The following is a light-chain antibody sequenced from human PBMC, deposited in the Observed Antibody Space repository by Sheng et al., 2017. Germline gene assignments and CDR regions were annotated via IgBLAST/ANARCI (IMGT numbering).Light chain of an antibody. CDR3: TSYTRSGTQVV. CDR2: DVS. V-gene: IGLV2-14*01. CDR1: SSDVGGYNY. Sequence: QSALTQPASVSGSPGQSITISCTGTSSDVGGYNYVSWYQQHPGKAPKLMIYDVSNRPSGVSSRFSGSKSGNTAALIISGLQAEDEADYYCTSYTRSGTQVVFGGGTTLTVL. J-gene: IGLJ2*01.